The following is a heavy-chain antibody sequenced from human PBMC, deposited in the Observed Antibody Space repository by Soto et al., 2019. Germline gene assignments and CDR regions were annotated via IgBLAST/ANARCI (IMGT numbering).Heavy chain of an antibody. CDR3: ARSDDFWSGYSLLFAWFDP. J-gene: IGHJ5*02. Sequence: QVQLVQSGAEVKKPGASVKVSCKASGYTFTSYGISWVRQAPGQGLEWMGWISAYNGNTNYAQKLEGRVTMTTDTSTSTAYMELRCLRSDVTAVYYCARSDDFWSGYSLLFAWFDPWGQGTLVTVSS. D-gene: IGHD3-3*01. CDR2: ISAYNGNT. V-gene: IGHV1-18*01. CDR1: GYTFTSYG.